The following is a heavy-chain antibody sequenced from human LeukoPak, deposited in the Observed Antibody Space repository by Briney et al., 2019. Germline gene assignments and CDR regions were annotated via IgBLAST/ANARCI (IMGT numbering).Heavy chain of an antibody. CDR1: GFTFSSYA. CDR2: ISGSGGST. D-gene: IGHD6-6*01. CDR3: ARVRAEYSGSSGGDAFDI. J-gene: IGHJ3*02. Sequence: GGSLRLSCTASGFTFSSYAMSWVRQTPGKGLECVSAISGSGGSTYYADSVKGRFTISRDNAKNSLYLQMNSLRAEDTAVYYCARVRAEYSGSSGGDAFDIWGQGTMVTVSS. V-gene: IGHV3-23*01.